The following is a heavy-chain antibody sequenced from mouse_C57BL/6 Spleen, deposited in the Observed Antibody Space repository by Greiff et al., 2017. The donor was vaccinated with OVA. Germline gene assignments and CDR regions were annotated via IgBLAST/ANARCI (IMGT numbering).Heavy chain of an antibody. Sequence: EVQRVESGGGLVKPGGSLKLSCAASGFTFSDYGMHWVRQAPEKGLEWVAYISSGSSTIYYADTVKGRFTISRDNAKNTLFLQMTSLRSEDTAMYYCATPYDYDAFSYAMDYWGQGTSVTVSS. CDR3: ATPYDYDAFSYAMDY. D-gene: IGHD2-4*01. V-gene: IGHV5-17*01. CDR1: GFTFSDYG. CDR2: ISSGSSTI. J-gene: IGHJ4*01.